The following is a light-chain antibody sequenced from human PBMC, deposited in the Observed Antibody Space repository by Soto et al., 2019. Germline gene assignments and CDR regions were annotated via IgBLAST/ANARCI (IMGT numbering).Light chain of an antibody. V-gene: IGKV3-11*01. CDR1: QSVSSY. J-gene: IGKJ5*01. CDR3: QQRSNWPT. Sequence: EIVFAQSPATPSLSPGERATLSCRASQSVSSYLAWYQQKPGQAPRLLIYDASNRATGIPARFSGSGSGTDFTLTISSLESEDFAIYYCQQRSNWPTFGQGTRLEIK. CDR2: DAS.